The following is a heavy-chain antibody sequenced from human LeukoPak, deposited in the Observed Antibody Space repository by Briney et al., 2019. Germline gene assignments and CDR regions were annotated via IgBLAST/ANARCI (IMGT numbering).Heavy chain of an antibody. V-gene: IGHV3-7*04. CDR1: GFTFSKRW. J-gene: IGHJ4*02. CDR2: IKQDGSEK. D-gene: IGHD1-14*01. CDR3: ARTGPFDY. Sequence: GGSLRLSCAASGFTFSKRWMTWGRQAPRKGLDWVANIKQDGSEKYYVDSVEGRFTISRDNAKTSLYLQMSSLRAEDTAVYYCARTGPFDYWGQGTLVTVSS.